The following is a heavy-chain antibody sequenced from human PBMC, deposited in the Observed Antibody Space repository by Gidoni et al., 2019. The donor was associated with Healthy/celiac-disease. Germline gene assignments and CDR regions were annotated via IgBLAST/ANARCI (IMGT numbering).Heavy chain of an antibody. J-gene: IGHJ4*02. V-gene: IGHV3-33*01. CDR3: WAVTTGVYYFDY. CDR1: GFTFSSYG. CDR2: IWYDGSNK. Sequence: QVQLVESGGAVVQPGRSRRLSCAASGFTFSSYGMHWVRQAPGKGLEWVAVIWYDGSNKYYADYVKGRFTISRDNSKNTLYLQMNSLRAEDTAVYYCWAVTTGVYYFDYWGQGTLVTVSS. D-gene: IGHD4-17*01.